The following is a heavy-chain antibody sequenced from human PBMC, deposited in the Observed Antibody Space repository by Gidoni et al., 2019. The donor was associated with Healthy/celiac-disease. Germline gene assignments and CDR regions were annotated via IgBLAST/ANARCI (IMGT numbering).Heavy chain of an antibody. CDR2: IYSGGST. D-gene: IGHD6-25*01. V-gene: IGHV3-53*01. Sequence: EVQLVESGGGLIQPGGSLRLSCAASGFTVSSNYMSWVRQAPGKGLEWVSVIYSGGSTYYADSVKGRFTISRDNSKNTLYLQMNSLRAEDTAVYYCARKVTSAHKHWYFDLWGRGTLVTVSS. CDR3: ARKVTSAHKHWYFDL. J-gene: IGHJ2*01. CDR1: GFTVSSNY.